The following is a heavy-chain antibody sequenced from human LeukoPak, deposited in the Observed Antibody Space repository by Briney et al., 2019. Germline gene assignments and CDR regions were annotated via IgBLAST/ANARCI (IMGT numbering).Heavy chain of an antibody. CDR1: GYIFSIYA. CDR2: INTNTGNP. Sequence: ASVKVSCTASGYIFSIYAIIWVRQAPGQGLELMGWINTNTGNPTYAQGFTGRFMFSLDTPVSTAYLQISSLKAEDTAVYYCARDYTVALGTTTYFQHWGQGTLVTVSS. J-gene: IGHJ1*01. V-gene: IGHV7-4-1*02. D-gene: IGHD1-7*01. CDR3: ARDYTVALGTTTYFQH.